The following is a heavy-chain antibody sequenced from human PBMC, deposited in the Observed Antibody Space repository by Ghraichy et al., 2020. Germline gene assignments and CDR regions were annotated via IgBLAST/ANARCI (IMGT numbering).Heavy chain of an antibody. CDR3: ASTTVRVRGAFDI. V-gene: IGHV4-59*01. CDR1: GGSISSYY. D-gene: IGHD4-11*01. Sequence: ESLNISCTVSGGSISSYYWSWIQQPPGKGLEWIGYIYYSGSTNYNPSLKSRVTISVDTSKNQFSLKLSSVTAADTAVYYCASTTVRVRGAFDIWGQGTMVTVSS. J-gene: IGHJ3*02. CDR2: IYYSGST.